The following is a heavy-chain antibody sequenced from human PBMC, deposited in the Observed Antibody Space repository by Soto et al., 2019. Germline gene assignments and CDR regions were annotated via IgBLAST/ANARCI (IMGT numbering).Heavy chain of an antibody. CDR2: ISWNSGSI. Sequence: GGSLRLSCAASGFTFDDYAMHWVRQAPGKGLEWVSGISWNSGSIGYADSVKGRFTISRDNAKNSLYLQMNSLRAEDTAVYYCARYYDSSGYYARGAKNYYYGMDVWGQGTTVTVSS. CDR3: ARYYDSSGYYARGAKNYYYGMDV. J-gene: IGHJ6*02. D-gene: IGHD3-22*01. V-gene: IGHV3-9*01. CDR1: GFTFDDYA.